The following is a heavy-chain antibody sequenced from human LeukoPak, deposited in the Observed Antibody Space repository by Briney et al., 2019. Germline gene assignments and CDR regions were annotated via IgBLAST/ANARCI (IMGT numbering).Heavy chain of an antibody. CDR3: TRVGYIDEGIDY. V-gene: IGHV3-7*04. J-gene: IGHJ4*02. D-gene: IGHD5-24*01. Sequence: PGGSLRLSCVASGFPLSSYWMTWVRQAPGKGLEWVANIKQDGSKKSYVESVKGRFTISRDNAKNSLYLQMNSLRAEDTAIYYCTRVGYIDEGIDYWGQGTLVTVPS. CDR2: IKQDGSKK. CDR1: GFPLSSYW.